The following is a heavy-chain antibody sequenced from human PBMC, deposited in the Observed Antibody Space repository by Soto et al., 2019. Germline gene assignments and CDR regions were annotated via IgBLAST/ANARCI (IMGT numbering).Heavy chain of an antibody. D-gene: IGHD3-22*01. CDR3: ARGGSYYDSRGAFDI. CDR2: IIPILGIA. Sequence: QVQLVQSGAEVKKPGSSVKVSCKASGGTFSSYTISWVRQAPGQGLEWMGRIIPILGIANYAQKFQGRVTITADKSTSTAYRERSSLRSEDTAVYYCARGGSYYDSRGAFDIWGQGTMVTVSS. J-gene: IGHJ3*02. CDR1: GGTFSSYT. V-gene: IGHV1-69*02.